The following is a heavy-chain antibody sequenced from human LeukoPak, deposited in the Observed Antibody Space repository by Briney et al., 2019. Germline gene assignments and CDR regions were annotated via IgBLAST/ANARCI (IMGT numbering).Heavy chain of an antibody. CDR2: IWYDGSNK. V-gene: IGHV3-33*01. D-gene: IGHD4-17*01. J-gene: IGHJ4*02. CDR1: GFTFNSYG. CDR3: ARARTTRGFDY. Sequence: PGGSLRLSCAASGFTFNSYGIHWVRQAPGKGLEWVAFIWYDGSNKYYADSVKGRFTISRDNSKNTLYLQMNSLRADDTAVYYCARARTTRGFDYWGQGTLVTVSS.